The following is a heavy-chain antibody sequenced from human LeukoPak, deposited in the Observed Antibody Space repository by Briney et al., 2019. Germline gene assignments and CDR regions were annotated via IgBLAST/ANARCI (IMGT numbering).Heavy chain of an antibody. V-gene: IGHV4-4*09. CDR3: ARRFDTSGWVDY. Sequence: SETLSLTCTVSGGSISGYYWSWIRQPPGKALEWIGYIYSSGATNSNPSLKSRVTISVDSSKKQFSLKLTSVTAADTAVYYCARRFDTSGWVDYWGQGTLVTVSS. CDR1: GGSISGYY. D-gene: IGHD6-19*01. CDR2: IYSSGAT. J-gene: IGHJ4*02.